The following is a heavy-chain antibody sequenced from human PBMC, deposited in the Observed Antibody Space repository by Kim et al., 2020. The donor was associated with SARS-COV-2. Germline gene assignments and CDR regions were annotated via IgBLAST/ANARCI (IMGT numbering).Heavy chain of an antibody. D-gene: IGHD6-19*01. Sequence: GGSLRLSCTASGFTFGDYAMSWVRQAPGKGLEWVGFIRSKAYGGTTEYAASVKGRFTISRDDSKSIAYLQMNSLKTEDTAVYYCTRDLPLAVAGNRYFYYYYYGMDVWGQGTTVTVSS. CDR3: TRDLPLAVAGNRYFYYYYYGMDV. V-gene: IGHV3-49*04. CDR1: GFTFGDYA. CDR2: IRSKAYGGTT. J-gene: IGHJ6*02.